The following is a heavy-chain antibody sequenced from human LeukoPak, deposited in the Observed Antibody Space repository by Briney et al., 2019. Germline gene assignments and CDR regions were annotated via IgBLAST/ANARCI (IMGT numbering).Heavy chain of an antibody. CDR2: ISAYNGNT. V-gene: IGHV1-18*01. D-gene: IGHD1-26*01. CDR1: GYTFTSYG. Sequence: ASVKVSXKASGYTFTSYGVSWVRQAPGQGLEWMRWISAYNGNTNYAQKLQGRVTMTTDTSTSTAYMELRSLRSDDTAVYYCARVGATHTYYYYYMDVWGKGTTVTVSS. J-gene: IGHJ6*03. CDR3: ARVGATHTYYYYYMDV.